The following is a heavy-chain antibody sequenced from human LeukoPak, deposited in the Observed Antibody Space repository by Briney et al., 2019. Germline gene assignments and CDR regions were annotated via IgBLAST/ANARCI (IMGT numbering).Heavy chain of an antibody. J-gene: IGHJ4*02. CDR2: IYPSGNT. D-gene: IGHD1-1*01. Sequence: SETLPLTCTVSRGSTSTYYWSWIRQPAGKGLEWIGRIYPSGNTNFNPSLMSRVTMSIDTSKNQFSLKLSSVTAAGTAIYYCARTLHPPSLNWYFDYWGQGILVTVSS. CDR1: RGSTSTYY. CDR3: ARTLHPPSLNWYFDY. V-gene: IGHV4-4*07.